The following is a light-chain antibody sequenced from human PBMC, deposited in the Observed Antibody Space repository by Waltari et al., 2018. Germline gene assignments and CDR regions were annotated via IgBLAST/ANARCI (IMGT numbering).Light chain of an antibody. J-gene: IGLJ2*01. CDR2: ENN. V-gene: IGLV1-51*01. Sequence: HSALTPPPYVSAAPGQQLALARSGSPPNSGNYYGSWYQQSPGTAPKLLIHENNKRPSGTPHRFSGSKSGTSATLDIHGLQTGDEANYYCGTWDSSLSVGVLGGGTKVTVL. CDR1: PPNSGNYY. CDR3: GTWDSSLSVGV.